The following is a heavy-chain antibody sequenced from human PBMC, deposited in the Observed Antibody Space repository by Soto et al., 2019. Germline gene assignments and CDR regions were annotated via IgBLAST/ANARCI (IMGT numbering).Heavy chain of an antibody. CDR3: AILGLDVDS. D-gene: IGHD3-16*01. CDR1: GDTPSTYA. J-gene: IGHJ4*02. CDR2: IIPILGTP. V-gene: IGHV1-69*14. Sequence: QVQLVQSGAEVQKPGSSVNVSCKASGDTPSTYAISWVRQAPGQGLEWMGGIIPILGTPNYAQRFQVKITIYADTSTRTTYMELNSVTSDDTAMFYCAILGLDVDSWGQGTLVIVSS.